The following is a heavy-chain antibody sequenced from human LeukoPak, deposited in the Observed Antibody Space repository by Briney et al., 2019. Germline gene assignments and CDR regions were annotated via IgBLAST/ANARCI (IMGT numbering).Heavy chain of an antibody. D-gene: IGHD3-10*02. CDR2: INHSGYT. CDR3: TRCLSGDPKPPYDY. CDR1: GGSFSDYF. Sequence: PSETLSLTCAFYGGSFSDYFFVWIRQSPGKGLEWIGEINHSGYTNYKPSLRSRVTISLDSSKSQFSLRPSSVTAADTAVYYCTRCLSGDPKPPYDYWGQGALVTVSS. J-gene: IGHJ4*02. V-gene: IGHV4-34*01.